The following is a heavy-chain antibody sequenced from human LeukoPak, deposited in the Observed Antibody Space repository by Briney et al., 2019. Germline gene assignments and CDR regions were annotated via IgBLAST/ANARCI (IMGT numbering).Heavy chain of an antibody. J-gene: IGHJ4*02. CDR3: ARVFRRGGYSPFDY. CDR1: GYTFTDYY. CDR2: INLNSRGT. V-gene: IGHV1-2*02. Sequence: ASVTVSCKASGYTFTDYYMHWVRQAPGQGLEWMGWINLNSRGTNYAQKFQGRVTMTRDTSISTAYMELNRLRSDDTAVYYCARVFRRGGYSPFDYWGQGTLVTVSS. D-gene: IGHD3-22*01.